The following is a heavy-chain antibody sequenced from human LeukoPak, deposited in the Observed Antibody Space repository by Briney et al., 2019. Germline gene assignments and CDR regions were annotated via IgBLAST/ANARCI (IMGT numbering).Heavy chain of an antibody. Sequence: PSQTLSLTCTVSGGSISSGSYYWSWIRQPAGKGLEWIGRIYTSGSTNYNPSLKSRVTISVDTSKNQFSLKLSSVTAADTAVYYCARLRPYGSGTYAGWFDPWGQGTLVTVSS. CDR1: GGSISSGSYY. V-gene: IGHV4-61*02. CDR3: ARLRPYGSGTYAGWFDP. D-gene: IGHD3-10*01. CDR2: IYTSGST. J-gene: IGHJ5*02.